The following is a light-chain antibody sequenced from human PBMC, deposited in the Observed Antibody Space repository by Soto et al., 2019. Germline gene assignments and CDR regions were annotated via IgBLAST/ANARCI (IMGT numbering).Light chain of an antibody. CDR3: NSYTSSSTLV. Sequence: QSALTQPASVSGSPGQSITISCTGTSSDVGGYNYVSWYQQHPDKAPKLMIYEVSNRPSGVSNRFSGSKSGNTASLTISGLQAEDEADYSCNSYTSSSTLVFGTGTKLTVL. CDR1: SSDVGGYNY. V-gene: IGLV2-14*01. J-gene: IGLJ1*01. CDR2: EVS.